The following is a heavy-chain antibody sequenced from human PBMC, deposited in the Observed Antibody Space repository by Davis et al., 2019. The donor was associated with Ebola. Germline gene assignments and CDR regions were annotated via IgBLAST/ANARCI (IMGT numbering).Heavy chain of an antibody. CDR1: GFTFSSYA. V-gene: IGHV4-34*01. D-gene: IGHD6-19*01. CDR2: INHSGST. CDR3: ARGLSGWAEGAF. Sequence: ESLKISCAASGFTFSSYAMSWVRQAPGKGLEWIGEINHSGSTNYNPSLKSRVTISVDTSKNQFSLKLSSVTAADTAVYYCARGLSGWAEGAFWGQGSLVIVS. J-gene: IGHJ4*02.